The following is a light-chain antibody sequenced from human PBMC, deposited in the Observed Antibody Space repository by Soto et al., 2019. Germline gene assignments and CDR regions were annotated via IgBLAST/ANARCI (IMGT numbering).Light chain of an antibody. Sequence: QSVLTQPPSASGTPGQRVTFSCSGSGSNIGSHAVNWYQQLPGTAPKLLIYSNTQRPSGVPDRFSGSKSGTSASLAISGLQSEDVAYYYCAAWDDSLNGLLFGGGTKLTVL. CDR2: SNT. V-gene: IGLV1-44*01. CDR3: AAWDDSLNGLL. J-gene: IGLJ2*01. CDR1: GSNIGSHA.